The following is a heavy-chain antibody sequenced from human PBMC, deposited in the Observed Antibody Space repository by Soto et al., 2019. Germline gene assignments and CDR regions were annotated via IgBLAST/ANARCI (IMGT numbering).Heavy chain of an antibody. CDR2: ISSDSSYI. Sequence: VQLMESGGGLIKPGGSLRLSCAASGFTFSTYSLNWVRQAPGKGLEWVSSISSDSSYIYYADSVKGRFTISRDNAKDSLYLQMNSLRAEDTAVYYCTRKLTGTNPLDYWGQGTLVTVSS. J-gene: IGHJ4*02. D-gene: IGHD1-7*01. CDR1: GFTFSTYS. CDR3: TRKLTGTNPLDY. V-gene: IGHV3-21*01.